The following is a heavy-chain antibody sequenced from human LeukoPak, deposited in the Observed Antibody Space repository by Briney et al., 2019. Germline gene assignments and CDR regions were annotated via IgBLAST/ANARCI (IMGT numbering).Heavy chain of an antibody. J-gene: IGHJ4*02. V-gene: IGHV3-74*01. CDR2: INSDGSST. CDR3: ASLAMALPFDY. Sequence: GGSLRLSCAASGFTFSSYWMHWVRQAPGKGLVWVSRINSDGSSTSYADSVKGRFTISRDNAKNTLYLQMNGLRAEDTAVYYCASLAMALPFDYWGQGTLVTVSS. CDR1: GFTFSSYW. D-gene: IGHD5-18*01.